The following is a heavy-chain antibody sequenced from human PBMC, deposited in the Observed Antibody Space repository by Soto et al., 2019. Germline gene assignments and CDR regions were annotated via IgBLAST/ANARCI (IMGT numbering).Heavy chain of an antibody. Sequence: PGGSLRLSCSASGFTFSSYAMHWVRQAPGKGLEYVSAISSNGGSTYYADSVKGRFTISRDNSMNTLYLQMSSLRAEDTAVYYCVPYLLAYCGGDCYPLGFDYWGQGTLVTVSS. CDR2: ISSNGGST. V-gene: IGHV3-64D*06. D-gene: IGHD2-21*02. J-gene: IGHJ4*02. CDR3: VPYLLAYCGGDCYPLGFDY. CDR1: GFTFSSYA.